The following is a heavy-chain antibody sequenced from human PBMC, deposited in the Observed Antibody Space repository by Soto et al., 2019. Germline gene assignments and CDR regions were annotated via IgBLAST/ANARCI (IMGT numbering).Heavy chain of an antibody. D-gene: IGHD3-16*01. J-gene: IGHJ6*02. CDR2: TYHSVST. CDR1: GDTISTGGYT. Sequence: SETLSLTCDVSGDTISTGGYTWAWIRQPPGKALEWIGHTYHSVSTTYNPSLESRATISVDSSKNQISLKLSSVTAADTAVYYCAANLWQSARDVWGQGTTVTVSS. CDR3: AANLWQSARDV. V-gene: IGHV4-30-2*01.